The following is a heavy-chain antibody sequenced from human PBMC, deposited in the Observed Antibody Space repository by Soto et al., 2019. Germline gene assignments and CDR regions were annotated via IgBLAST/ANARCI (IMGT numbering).Heavy chain of an antibody. CDR2: IYYSGST. CDR3: ARKYYYDRNWFDP. Sequence: SETLSLTCTVSGGSISNYYWSWIRQPPGKGLEWIGYIYYSGSTNYNPSLKSRVTISVDTSKNQFSLKLSSVTAADTAVYYCARKYYYDRNWFDPWGQGTLVTVSS. J-gene: IGHJ5*02. D-gene: IGHD3-22*01. V-gene: IGHV4-59*01. CDR1: GGSISNYY.